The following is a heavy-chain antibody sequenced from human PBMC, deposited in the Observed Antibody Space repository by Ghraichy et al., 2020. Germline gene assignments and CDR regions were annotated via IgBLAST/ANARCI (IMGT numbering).Heavy chain of an antibody. CDR1: DGSISSSTYY. V-gene: IGHV4-39*01. J-gene: IGHJ5*02. D-gene: IGHD3-10*01. CDR3: ATRRGNYYASGSDNWFDP. CDR2: FYYSGST. Sequence: SETLSLTCTVSDGSISSSTYYWVWIRQPPGKGLEWIGSFYYSGSTYYNPSLKSRVTISVDTSENQFSLKLSSVTAADTAVYYCATRRGNYYASGSDNWFDPWGQGTLVTVSS.